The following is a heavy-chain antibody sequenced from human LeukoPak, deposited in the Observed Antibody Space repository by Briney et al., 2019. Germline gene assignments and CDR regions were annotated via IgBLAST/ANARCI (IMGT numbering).Heavy chain of an antibody. CDR3: ARDRGSREDGMDV. V-gene: IGHV3-64D*09. CDR2: ISNNGGKT. CDR1: GFTFSSYA. D-gene: IGHD1-26*01. J-gene: IGHJ6*02. Sequence: PGGSLRLSCSASGFTFSSYAMHWVRQAPGKGLEYVSAISNNGGKTYYADSLKGRFTISRDNSKNTLYLQMSSLRAEDTAVYNCARDRGSREDGMDVWGQGTTVTVSS.